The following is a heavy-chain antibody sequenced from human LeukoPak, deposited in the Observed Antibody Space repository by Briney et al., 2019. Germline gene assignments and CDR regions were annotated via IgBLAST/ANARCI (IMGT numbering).Heavy chain of an antibody. J-gene: IGHJ4*02. CDR1: GGSITSSSYY. D-gene: IGHD1-26*01. CDR2: FYYSGST. Sequence: PSETLSLTCTVSGGSITSSSYYWGWIRQPPGKGLQWIGSFYYSGSTYYNPSLKSRVTICVDTSKNQFSLKLSSVTAADTAVYYCARDGSLSASCFDYWGQGTLVTVSS. V-gene: IGHV4-39*07. CDR3: ARDGSLSASCFDY.